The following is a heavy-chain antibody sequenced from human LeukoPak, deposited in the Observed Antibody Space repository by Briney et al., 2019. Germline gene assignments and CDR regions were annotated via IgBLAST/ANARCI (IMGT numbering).Heavy chain of an antibody. CDR1: GYTFTGYY. V-gene: IGHV1-2*02. J-gene: IGHJ4*02. CDR3: ARGLLVHESGGSGWYHL. Sequence: ASVKVSCKASGYTFTGYYMHWVRQAPGQGLEWMGWINPNSGGTNYAQKFQGRVTMTRDTSISTAYMELTRLEFDDTAIYYCARGLLVHESGGSGWYHLWGQGTLVAVSS. D-gene: IGHD6-19*01. CDR2: INPNSGGT.